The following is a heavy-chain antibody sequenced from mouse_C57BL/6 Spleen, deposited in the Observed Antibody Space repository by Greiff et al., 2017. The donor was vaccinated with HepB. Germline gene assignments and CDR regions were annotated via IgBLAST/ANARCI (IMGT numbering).Heavy chain of an antibody. V-gene: IGHV1-7*01. CDR3: AREDYYGSSYFDY. D-gene: IGHD1-1*01. CDR2: INPSSGYT. CDR1: GYTFTSYW. J-gene: IGHJ2*01. Sequence: VQLQQSGAELAKPGASVKLSCKASGYTFTSYWMHWVKQRPGQGLEWIGYINPSSGYTKYNQKFKDKATLTADKSSSTAYMQMSILTYEDSAVYYCAREDYYGSSYFDYWGQGTTLTVSS.